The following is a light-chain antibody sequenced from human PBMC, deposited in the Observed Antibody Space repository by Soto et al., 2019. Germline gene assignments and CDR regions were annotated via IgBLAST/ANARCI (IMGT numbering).Light chain of an antibody. CDR2: EVT. CDR3: SSYAASNNFYFV. CDR1: SSDGGGYNY. Sequence: QSELTQLPSATRSHGQSVPISSTGTSSDGGGYNYVSWYQQYPGRAPKLMIYEVTKRPSGVPDRFSGSKSGNTASLTVSGLQAEDEADYYCSSYAASNNFYFVFGGGTKVTVL. J-gene: IGLJ3*02. V-gene: IGLV2-8*02.